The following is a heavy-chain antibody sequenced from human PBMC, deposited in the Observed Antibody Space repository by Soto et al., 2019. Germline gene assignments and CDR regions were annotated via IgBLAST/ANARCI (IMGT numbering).Heavy chain of an antibody. D-gene: IGHD1-1*01. CDR1: GGSISRSNW. CDR2: IYHSGST. CDR3: ARATTTGTYFDY. Sequence: PSETLSLTCAVSGGSISRSNWWSWVRQPPGKGLGWIGEIYHSGSTNYNPSLKSRVTISLDKSNNQFSLNLTSVTAADTAVYYCARATTTGTYFDYWGQGTLVTVSS. V-gene: IGHV4-4*02. J-gene: IGHJ4*02.